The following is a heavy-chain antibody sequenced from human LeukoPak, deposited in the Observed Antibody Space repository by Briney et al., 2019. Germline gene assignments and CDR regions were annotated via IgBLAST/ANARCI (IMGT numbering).Heavy chain of an antibody. V-gene: IGHV3-53*01. CDR3: ARGEEVYYDFWSGYYFDY. CDR2: IYSGGST. D-gene: IGHD3-3*01. J-gene: IGHJ4*02. Sequence: PGGSLRLSCAASGFTFSSNYMSWVRQAPGKGLEWVSVIYSGGSTYYADSVEGRFTISRDNSKNTLYLQMNSLRAEDTAVYYCARGEEVYYDFWSGYYFDYWGQGTLVTVSS. CDR1: GFTFSSNY.